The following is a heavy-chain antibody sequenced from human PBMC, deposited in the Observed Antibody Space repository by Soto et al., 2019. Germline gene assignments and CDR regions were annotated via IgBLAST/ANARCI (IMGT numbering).Heavy chain of an antibody. CDR2: INPNSGGT. D-gene: IGHD1-26*01. J-gene: IGHJ6*02. V-gene: IGHV1-2*02. CDR3: ATDNSGSYAYYYYYGMDV. CDR1: GYTFTGYY. Sequence: ASVKVSCKASGYTFTGYYMHWVRQAPGQGLEWMGWINPNSGGTNYAQKFQGRVTMTRDTSISTAYMELSRLRSDDTAVYYCATDNSGSYAYYYYYGMDVWGQGTRVTVSS.